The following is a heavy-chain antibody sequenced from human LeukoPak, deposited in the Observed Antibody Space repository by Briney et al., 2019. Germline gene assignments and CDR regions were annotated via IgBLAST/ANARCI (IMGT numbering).Heavy chain of an antibody. CDR1: GGSMSGYY. CDR2: MFYSGTT. V-gene: IGHV4-59*08. Sequence: PSETLSLTCTVAGGSMSGYYWSWIRQPPGKGLEWIGYMFYSGTTRYNPSLMSRVTLSADTSRNHFSLRLYSVTAADTAVYYCARHDDYPGFGRGFDHWGQGFLVTVSS. D-gene: IGHD3-16*01. CDR3: ARHDDYPGFGRGFDH. J-gene: IGHJ5*02.